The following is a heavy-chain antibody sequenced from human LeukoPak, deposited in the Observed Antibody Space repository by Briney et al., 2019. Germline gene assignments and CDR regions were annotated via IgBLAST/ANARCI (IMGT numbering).Heavy chain of an antibody. D-gene: IGHD6-19*01. CDR3: AKTALAVAGIVPVESELDY. Sequence: PGGSLSLSCAASGCIFSSYAMSWVRLAPGKGLEWISVISGSGGRTDYADSVKGRFTISRDNSKNTLYLQMNSLRAEDTAVYYCAKTALAVAGIVPVESELDYWGQGTLVTVSS. CDR1: GCIFSSYA. J-gene: IGHJ4*02. V-gene: IGHV3-23*01. CDR2: ISGSGGRT.